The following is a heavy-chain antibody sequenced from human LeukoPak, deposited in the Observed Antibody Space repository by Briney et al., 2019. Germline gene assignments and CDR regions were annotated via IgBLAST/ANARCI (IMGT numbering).Heavy chain of an antibody. J-gene: IGHJ4*02. CDR1: GFTFSNFA. V-gene: IGHV3-23*01. CDR2: IKGNGGDT. D-gene: IGHD3-10*01. Sequence: GGSLSLSCAASGFTFSNFALVWVRQAPGKGLEWVSAIKGNGGDTRYADSVKGRFTISRDNPKNTLYLQMNSLRAEDTAVYYCASLVRGVRMKDYWGQGTLVTVSS. CDR3: ASLVRGVRMKDY.